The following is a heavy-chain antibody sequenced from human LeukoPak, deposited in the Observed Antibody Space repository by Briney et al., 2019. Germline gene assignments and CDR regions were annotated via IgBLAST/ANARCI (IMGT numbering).Heavy chain of an antibody. CDR1: GFPFDDYG. CDR2: ISWNSGII. D-gene: IGHD3-22*01. Sequence: QPGGSLRLSCVASGFPFDDYGMFWVRQNPGKGLEWISGISWNSGIIAYADSVKGRFTIFRDNAKNSLFLQMNSLRVEDTAVYYCVKDRYFYDSGSKANWSQGTLVTVSS. J-gene: IGHJ4*02. CDR3: VKDRYFYDSGSKAN. V-gene: IGHV3-9*01.